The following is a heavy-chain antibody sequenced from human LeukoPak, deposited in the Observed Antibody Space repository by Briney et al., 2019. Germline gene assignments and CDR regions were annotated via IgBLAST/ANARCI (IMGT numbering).Heavy chain of an antibody. CDR2: ISGSGGST. CDR3: ASTRGYCSSTSCYNIDDYYYGMDV. Sequence: GGSLRLSCAASGFTFSSYAMSWVRQAPGKGLEWVSAISGSGGSTYYADSVKGRFTISRDNSKNTLYLQMNSLRAEDTAVYYCASTRGYCSSTSCYNIDDYYYGMDVWGQGTTVTVSS. V-gene: IGHV3-23*01. J-gene: IGHJ6*02. D-gene: IGHD2-2*02. CDR1: GFTFSSYA.